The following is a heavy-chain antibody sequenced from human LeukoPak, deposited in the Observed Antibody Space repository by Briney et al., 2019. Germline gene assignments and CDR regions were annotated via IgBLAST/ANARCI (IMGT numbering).Heavy chain of an antibody. CDR3: ASLWGATRVLRFLDWFDAFVI. D-gene: IGHD3-3*01. CDR2: ISSSSSYI. Sequence: PGGSLRLSCAASGFTFSSYSMNWVRQAPGKGLEWVSSISSSSSYIYYADSVKGRFTISRDNAKNSLYLQMNSLRAEDTAVYYCASLWGATRVLRFLDWFDAFVIWAQGTMSTVS. V-gene: IGHV3-21*01. J-gene: IGHJ3*02. CDR1: GFTFSSYS.